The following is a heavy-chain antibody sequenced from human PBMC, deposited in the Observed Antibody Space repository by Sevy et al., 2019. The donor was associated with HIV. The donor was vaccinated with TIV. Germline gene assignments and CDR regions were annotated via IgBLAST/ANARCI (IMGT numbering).Heavy chain of an antibody. J-gene: IGHJ4*02. D-gene: IGHD6-13*01. V-gene: IGHV3-21*01. Sequence: GGSLRLSCAASGFTFSSYSMNWVRQAPGKGLEWVSSISSSSSYIYYADSMKGRFTISRDNAKNSLYLQMNSLRAEDTAVYYCARESGSSSWEYYFDYWGQGTLVTVSS. CDR3: ARESGSSSWEYYFDY. CDR1: GFTFSSYS. CDR2: ISSSSSYI.